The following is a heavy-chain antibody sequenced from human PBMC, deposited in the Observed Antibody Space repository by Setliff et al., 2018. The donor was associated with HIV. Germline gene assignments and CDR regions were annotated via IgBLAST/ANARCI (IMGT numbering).Heavy chain of an antibody. CDR1: GFTFSTYA. CDR2: IENSGDST. D-gene: IGHD1-26*01. CDR3: ARSGIYYLY. Sequence: PGGSLRLSCAASGFTFSTYAMSWVRQAPGKGLEWVSVIENSGDSTKYADSVKGRFTISRDNAKNSLYLQINSLRAEDTAVYYCARSGIYYLYWGQGTLVTVSS. V-gene: IGHV3-23*05. J-gene: IGHJ4*02.